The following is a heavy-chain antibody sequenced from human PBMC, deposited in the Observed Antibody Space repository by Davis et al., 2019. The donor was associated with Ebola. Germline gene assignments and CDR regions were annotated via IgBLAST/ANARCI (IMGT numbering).Heavy chain of an antibody. CDR3: ARDDYDFWGGYSPVYYYGMDV. CDR2: ISSGNYI. J-gene: IGHJ6*04. D-gene: IGHD3-3*01. CDR1: GFTFSSYT. V-gene: IGHV3-21*06. Sequence: GESLKISCEASGFTFSSYTMNWVRQVPGKGLEWVSSISSGNYIYYVDSVKGRFTISRDNAKNSLYLQMNSLRVEDTAVYYCARDDYDFWGGYSPVYYYGMDVWGKGTTVTVSS.